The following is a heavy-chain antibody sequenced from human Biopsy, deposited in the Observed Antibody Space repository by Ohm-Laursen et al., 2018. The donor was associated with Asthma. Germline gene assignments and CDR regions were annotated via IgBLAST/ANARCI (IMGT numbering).Heavy chain of an antibody. D-gene: IGHD2-2*01. CDR1: GGSFSGYY. CDR3: ARAGQCSSTSCYNPGWFDP. J-gene: IGHJ5*02. Sequence: TLSLTCVVYGGSFSGYYWSWIRQPPGKGLEWIGEINHSGSTNYNPSLKSRVTISVDTSKNQFSLKLSSVTAADTAMYYCARAGQCSSTSCYNPGWFDPWGQGTLVTVSS. CDR2: INHSGST. V-gene: IGHV4-34*01.